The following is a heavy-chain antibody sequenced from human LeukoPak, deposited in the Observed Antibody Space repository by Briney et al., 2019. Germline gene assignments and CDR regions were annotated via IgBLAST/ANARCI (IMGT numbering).Heavy chain of an antibody. CDR3: ARDPHGDYGDFKSATGMYAFDI. Sequence: PSETLSLTCTVSGGSISSGDYYWSWIRQPPGKGLEWIGYIYYSGSTYYNPSLKSRVTISVDTSKNQFSLKLSSVTAADTAVYYCARDPHGDYGDFKSATGMYAFDIWGQGTMVTVSS. D-gene: IGHD4-17*01. CDR2: IYYSGST. CDR1: GGSISSGDYY. V-gene: IGHV4-30-4*01. J-gene: IGHJ3*02.